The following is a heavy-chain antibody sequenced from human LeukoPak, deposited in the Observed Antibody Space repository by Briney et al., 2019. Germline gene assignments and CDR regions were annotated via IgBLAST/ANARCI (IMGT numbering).Heavy chain of an antibody. CDR3: AKDHRAYCGGDCVDLDY. CDR1: GFTFSSYG. J-gene: IGHJ4*02. V-gene: IGHV3-30*02. D-gene: IGHD2-21*02. Sequence: GGSLRLSCAASGFTFSSYGMHWVRQAPGKGLEWVAFKRYDGSNKYYADSVKGRFTISRDNSKNTLYLQMNSLRAEDTAVYYCAKDHRAYCGGDCVDLDYWGQGTLVTVSS. CDR2: KRYDGSNK.